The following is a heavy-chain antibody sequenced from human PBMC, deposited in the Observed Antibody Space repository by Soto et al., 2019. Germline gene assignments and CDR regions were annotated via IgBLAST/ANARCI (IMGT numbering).Heavy chain of an antibody. CDR1: GYTFTSYG. V-gene: IGHV1-18*01. D-gene: IGHD6-19*01. CDR3: ARDPQWPPDRY. CDR2: ISAYNGNT. J-gene: IGHJ4*02. Sequence: QVQLVQSGAEVKKPGASVKVSCKASGYTFTSYGISWVRQAPGQGLEWMGWISAYNGNTNYAQKLKGRXPXTXXTSTSTAYMELRSLRSDDTAVYYCARDPQWPPDRYWGQGTLVTVSS.